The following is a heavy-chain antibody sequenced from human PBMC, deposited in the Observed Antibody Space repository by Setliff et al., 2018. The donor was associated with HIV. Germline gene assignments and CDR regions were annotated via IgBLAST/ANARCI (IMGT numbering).Heavy chain of an antibody. CDR1: GFDFSDYS. J-gene: IGHJ6*03. CDR2: ITGGSGFI. CDR3: ARGGNGDYISVGYHYFMDV. Sequence: GGSLRLSCAASGFDFSDYSMNWVRQAPGKGLEWVSCITGGSGFIDYADSVKGRFTVSRDNAKNAVYLQMNSLRPEDTAVYSCARGGNGDYISVGYHYFMDVWGKGTTVTVSS. V-gene: IGHV3-21*01. D-gene: IGHD4-17*01.